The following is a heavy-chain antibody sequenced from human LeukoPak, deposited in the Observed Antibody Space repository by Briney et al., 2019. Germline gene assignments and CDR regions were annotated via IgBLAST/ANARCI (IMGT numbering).Heavy chain of an antibody. CDR2: INHSGST. Sequence: PSETLSLTCAVYGGSFSGNSWSWIRQPPGKGLEWIGEINHSGSTYYNPSLKSRVTISVDTSKNQFSLKLSSVTAADTAVYCCARGYYFDYWGQGTLVTVSS. CDR3: ARGYYFDY. J-gene: IGHJ4*02. CDR1: GGSFSGNS. V-gene: IGHV4-34*01.